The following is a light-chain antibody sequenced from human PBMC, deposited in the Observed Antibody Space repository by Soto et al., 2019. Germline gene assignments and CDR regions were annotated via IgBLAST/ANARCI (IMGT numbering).Light chain of an antibody. CDR2: EVN. CDR3: SSFAGNNNLV. Sequence: QSALTQPASVSGSPGQSITISCTGTSSDVGGYKYVSWYQRHPGKAPQVIIYEVNNRPSGVSNRFSGSKSGNTASLTISGLQAEDEADYYCSSFAGNNNLVFGGGTKLTVL. J-gene: IGLJ2*01. V-gene: IGLV2-14*01. CDR1: SSDVGGYKY.